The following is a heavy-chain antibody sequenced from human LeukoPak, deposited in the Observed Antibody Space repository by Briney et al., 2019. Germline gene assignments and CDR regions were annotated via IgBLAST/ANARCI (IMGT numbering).Heavy chain of an antibody. V-gene: IGHV3-66*01. Sequence: GGSLRLSCAASGFTVSSNYMSWVRQAPGKGLEWVSVIYSGGSTYYADSVKGRFTISRDNSKNTLYLQMNSLRAEDTAVYYCARDLRLGSTWILDAFDIWGQGTMVTVSS. D-gene: IGHD6-25*01. J-gene: IGHJ3*02. CDR2: IYSGGST. CDR3: ARDLRLGSTWILDAFDI. CDR1: GFTVSSNY.